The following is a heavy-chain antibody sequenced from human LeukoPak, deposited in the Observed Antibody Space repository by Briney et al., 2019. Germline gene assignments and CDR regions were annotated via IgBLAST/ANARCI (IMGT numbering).Heavy chain of an antibody. V-gene: IGHV3-23*01. D-gene: IGHD1-26*01. J-gene: IGHJ4*02. Sequence: GGSLRLSCVASGFGFTNYAMSWVRQAQGKGLEWVSAISDSGDNTYYADSVKGRFTISRDNSDNTLYLQMYSLRAEDTAVYYCAKDRGGSYFDFDYWGRGTLVTVSS. CDR3: AKDRGGSYFDFDY. CDR2: ISDSGDNT. CDR1: GFGFTNYA.